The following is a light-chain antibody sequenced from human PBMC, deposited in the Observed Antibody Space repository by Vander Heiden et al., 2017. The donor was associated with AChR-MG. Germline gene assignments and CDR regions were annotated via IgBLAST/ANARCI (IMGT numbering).Light chain of an antibody. CDR1: QSVSSY. CDR3: QQRSNWLT. J-gene: IGKJ4*01. V-gene: IGKV3-11*01. Sequence: PASLALSPVERATLSCRASQSVSSYVAWYQQKPGQAPRLLIYDASNRATGIPARFSGSGSGTDVTLTISSLEPEDFAVYYCQQRSNWLTFGGGTKVEIK. CDR2: DAS.